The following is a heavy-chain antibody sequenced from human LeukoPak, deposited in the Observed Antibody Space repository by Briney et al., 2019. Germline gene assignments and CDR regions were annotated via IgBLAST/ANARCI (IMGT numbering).Heavy chain of an antibody. CDR2: ITPNNGNT. D-gene: IGHD4-17*01. V-gene: IGHV1-18*01. Sequence: ASVKVSCKASIHIFATHGVSWVRQPPGQRPEWMGWITPNNGNTKYSQNLQGRVTMTTDTSTTTVYMELRSLRSDDTAVYYCATFGDYGTGFDYWGQGTLVTVSS. CDR3: ATFGDYGTGFDY. J-gene: IGHJ4*02. CDR1: IHIFATHG.